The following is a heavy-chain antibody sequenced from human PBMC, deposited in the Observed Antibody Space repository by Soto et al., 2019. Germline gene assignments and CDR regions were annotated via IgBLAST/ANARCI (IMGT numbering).Heavy chain of an antibody. CDR1: GFTFNSYA. CDR2: ISGSGGTT. V-gene: IGHV3-23*01. D-gene: IGHD3-10*01. Sequence: EVQLLESGGGLVQPGGSLRLSCGGSGFTFNSYAMTWVRQAPGKGLEWVSAISGSGGTTYYANSVKGRFTTSRDRFKDRLYLQMNSLSAEDTAIYYCAKDRHYGSGTYSDSYLDYWGQGTLVTVSS. CDR3: AKDRHYGSGTYSDSYLDY. J-gene: IGHJ4*02.